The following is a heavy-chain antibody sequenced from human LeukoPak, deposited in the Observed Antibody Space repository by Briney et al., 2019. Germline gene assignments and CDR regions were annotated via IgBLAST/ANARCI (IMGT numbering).Heavy chain of an antibody. CDR3: ASGVVVTAIPRKNGGYYYMDV. Sequence: ASVKVSCKASGGTFSSYATSWVRQAPGQGLEWMGGIIPIFGTANYAQKFQGRVTITTDESTSTAYMELSSLRSEDTAVYYCASGVVVTAIPRKNGGYYYMDVWGKGTTVTVSS. V-gene: IGHV1-69*05. D-gene: IGHD2-21*02. J-gene: IGHJ6*03. CDR2: IIPIFGTA. CDR1: GGTFSSYA.